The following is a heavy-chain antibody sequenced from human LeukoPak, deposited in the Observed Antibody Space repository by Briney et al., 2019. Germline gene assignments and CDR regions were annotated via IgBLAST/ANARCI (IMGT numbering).Heavy chain of an antibody. V-gene: IGHV3-23*01. D-gene: IGHD5-18*01. Sequence: PGGSLRLSCAASGFTFSRYAMSWVRQAPGKGLEWVSAISGSGGSTYYADSAKGRFTISGDNSKNTLYLQMNSLRAEDTAVYYCAKRSGYSSGYFDSSGYFDYWGQGTLVTVSS. CDR3: AKRSGYSSGYFDSSGYFDY. CDR1: GFTFSRYA. J-gene: IGHJ4*02. CDR2: ISGSGGST.